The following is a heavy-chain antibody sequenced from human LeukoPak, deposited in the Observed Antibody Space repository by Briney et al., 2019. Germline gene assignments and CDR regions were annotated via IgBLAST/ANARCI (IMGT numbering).Heavy chain of an antibody. CDR3: AYGPVGATYFDY. D-gene: IGHD1-26*01. CDR2: ISSSSSYI. J-gene: IGHJ4*02. CDR1: GFTFSSYS. Sequence: PGGSLRLSCAASGFTFSSYSMNWVRQAPGKGLEWVSSISSSSSYIYYADSVKGRFTISRDNAKNSLYLQMNSLRAEDTAVYYCAYGPVGATYFDYWGQGTLVTVSS. V-gene: IGHV3-21*01.